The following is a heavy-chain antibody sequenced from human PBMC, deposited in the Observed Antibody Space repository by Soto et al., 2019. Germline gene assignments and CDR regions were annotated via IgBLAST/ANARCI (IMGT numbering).Heavy chain of an antibody. D-gene: IGHD3-22*01. J-gene: IGHJ4*02. CDR3: ATGEAHYYDTSHY. CDR1: GFTFTRFA. Sequence: QVQLVESGGGVVQPGRSLRLSCVGSGFTFTRFAMHWVRQAPGKGLEWLAVAPHEGSKEQYADSVKGRFAISRDNSKNTLYLQMNSLTVEDTAMYYCATGEAHYYDTSHYWGQGAEVTVSS. V-gene: IGHV3-30*09. CDR2: APHEGSKE.